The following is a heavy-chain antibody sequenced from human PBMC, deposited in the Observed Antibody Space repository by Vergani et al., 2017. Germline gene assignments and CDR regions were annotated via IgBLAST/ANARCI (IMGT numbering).Heavy chain of an antibody. CDR1: GFTVSSNY. CDR2: IYSGAST. D-gene: IGHD6-13*01. Sequence: LVESGGGLVQPGGSLRLSCAASGFTVSSNYMNWVRQAPGKGLEWVSVIYSGASTYYTDSVKGRFTISRDNSKNTLYLQMNSLKAEDTAVYYCARLRSSWYSDASDYWGQGTLVTVSS. CDR3: ARLRSSWYSDASDY. V-gene: IGHV3-66*02. J-gene: IGHJ4*02.